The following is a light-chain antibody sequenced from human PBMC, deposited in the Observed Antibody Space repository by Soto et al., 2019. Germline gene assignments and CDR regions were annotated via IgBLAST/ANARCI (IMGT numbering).Light chain of an antibody. Sequence: DALMTQSPLSLPVTLGQPASISCRSRQSLVGGDGVTYLNWFHQRPGQSPRRLIYKVSKRDSGVPDRFGGSGSGSDFTLKISRVEAEDVGVYYCVQGTHWPYSSGQGTKVDIK. CDR1: QSLVGGDGVTY. J-gene: IGKJ2*03. CDR2: KVS. V-gene: IGKV2-30*01. CDR3: VQGTHWPYS.